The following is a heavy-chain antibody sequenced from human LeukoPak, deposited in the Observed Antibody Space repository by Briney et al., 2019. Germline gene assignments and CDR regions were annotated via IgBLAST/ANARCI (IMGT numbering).Heavy chain of an antibody. J-gene: IGHJ3*02. CDR2: ISDSGDGT. CDR1: GFTFRTYA. D-gene: IGHD2-2*01. CDR3: AKRGYCSSTSCYLNAFDI. Sequence: GGSLRLSCAASGFTFRTYAMSWVRQAPGKGLEWVSGISDSGDGTYYAESVKGRFTISRDNSKNTLYLQMNSLRAEDTAVYYCAKRGYCSSTSCYLNAFDIWGQGTMVTVSS. V-gene: IGHV3-23*01.